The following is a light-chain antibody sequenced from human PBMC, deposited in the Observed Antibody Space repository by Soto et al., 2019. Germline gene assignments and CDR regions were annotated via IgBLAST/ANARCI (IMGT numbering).Light chain of an antibody. V-gene: IGKV2-30*01. CDR1: QSVVYSDGNTY. CDR3: MQGTHWPYT. J-gene: IGKJ2*01. Sequence: DVVMTQSPLSLPVTPGQPASISCRSSQSVVYSDGNTYLNWFHQRPGQSPRRLIYKVSDRDSGVPDRFSGGGSGTDFTLKISRVEAEDVGVYYCMQGTHWPYTFGQGTKVDIK. CDR2: KVS.